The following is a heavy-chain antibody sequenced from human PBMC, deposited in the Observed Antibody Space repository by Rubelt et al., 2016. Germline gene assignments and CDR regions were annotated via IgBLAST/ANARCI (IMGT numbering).Heavy chain of an antibody. CDR2: IYYTGST. J-gene: IGHJ4*02. CDR1: GGSISSSSHY. V-gene: IGHV4-39*01. CDR3: ARGHSGAVAATGMDY. Sequence: QLQLQESGPGPVKPSETLSLTCTVSGGSISSSSHYWGWIRQPPGKGLEWIGIIYYTGSTYNNPSLKSRVSISVDTSTNQVSLKLSSVTAADTAVYYCARGHSGAVAATGMDYWGQGTLVTVSS. D-gene: IGHD6-19*01.